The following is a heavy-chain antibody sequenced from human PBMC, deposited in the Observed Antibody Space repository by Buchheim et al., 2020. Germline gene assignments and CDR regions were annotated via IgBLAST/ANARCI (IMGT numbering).Heavy chain of an antibody. CDR3: ARDRGGDDPIDY. CDR1: GSTFSNYG. CDR2: IWHDGNNI. D-gene: IGHD5-12*01. V-gene: IGHV3-33*01. Sequence: QVQLLESGGGAVQPGRSLRLSCAASGSTFSNYGMHWVRQAPGKGLEWVAIIWHDGNNIYYGDSVKGRFTISRDNSKNTLYLEVNSLRVEDTAVYYCARDRGGDDPIDYWGQGTL. J-gene: IGHJ4*02.